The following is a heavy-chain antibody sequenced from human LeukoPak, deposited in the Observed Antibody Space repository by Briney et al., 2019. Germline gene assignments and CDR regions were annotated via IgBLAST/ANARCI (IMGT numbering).Heavy chain of an antibody. Sequence: GGSLRLSCAASGFTFSSYVMHWVRQAPGKGLEWVALISYDEGNKYYADSVKGRFTISRDNSKNTLYLQMNSLRAEDTVVYYCARDSIAAAGFEYFQHWGQGTLVTVSS. CDR3: ARDSIAAAGFEYFQH. CDR1: GFTFSSYV. CDR2: ISYDEGNK. J-gene: IGHJ1*01. D-gene: IGHD6-13*01. V-gene: IGHV3-30*03.